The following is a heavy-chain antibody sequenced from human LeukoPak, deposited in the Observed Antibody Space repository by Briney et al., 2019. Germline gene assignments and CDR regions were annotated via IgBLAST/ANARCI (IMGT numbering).Heavy chain of an antibody. CDR3: ARVSANYYGSGSKLDY. V-gene: IGHV3-21*01. J-gene: IGHJ4*02. Sequence: GGSLRLSCAASGFTFSSYSMNWVRQAPGKGLEWVSYISSSSSYIYYADSVKGRFTISRDNAKNSLYLQTNSLRAEDTAVYYCARVSANYYGSGSKLDYWGQGTLVTVSS. CDR2: ISSSSSYI. D-gene: IGHD3-10*01. CDR1: GFTFSSYS.